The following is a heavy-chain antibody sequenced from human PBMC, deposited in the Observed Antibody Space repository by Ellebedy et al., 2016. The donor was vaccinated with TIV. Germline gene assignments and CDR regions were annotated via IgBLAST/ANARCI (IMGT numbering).Heavy chain of an antibody. D-gene: IGHD2-21*01. V-gene: IGHV3-74*01. CDR1: GLTFSRYW. CDR2: TDNDGSRT. CDR3: ASGMVVLMTGTSDY. Sequence: GGSLRLSXAVSGLTFSRYWMYWVRQVQGKVLAWVSRTDNDGSRTDYADSVKVRFTISRDNAKSTLYLQMTTLRVEDSALYYCASGMVVLMTGTSDYWGQGTLVTVSS. J-gene: IGHJ4*02.